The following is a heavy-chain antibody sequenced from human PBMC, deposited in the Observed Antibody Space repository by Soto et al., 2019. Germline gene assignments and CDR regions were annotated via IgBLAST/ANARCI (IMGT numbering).Heavy chain of an antibody. V-gene: IGHV1-18*01. CDR3: ARGSCSSTSCYEWLRNSWFDP. D-gene: IGHD2-2*01. J-gene: IGHJ5*02. CDR2: ISAYNGNT. Sequence: QVQLVQSGAEVKKPGASVKVSCKASGYTFTSYGISWVRQAPGQGLEWMGWISAYNGNTNYAQKLQGRVTMTADTSTSTAYMELRSLRSDDTAVYYCARGSCSSTSCYEWLRNSWFDPWGQGPLVPVSS. CDR1: GYTFTSYG.